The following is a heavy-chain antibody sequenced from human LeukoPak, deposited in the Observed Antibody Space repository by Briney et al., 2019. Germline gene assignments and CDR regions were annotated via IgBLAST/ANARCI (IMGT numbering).Heavy chain of an antibody. V-gene: IGHV3-53*01. CDR1: GFTVSSNY. D-gene: IGHD3-9*01. J-gene: IGHJ6*02. CDR3: ASDRGPGYDILTGYPHNYYYGMDV. CDR2: IYSGGST. Sequence: GGSLRLSCAASGFTVSSNYMSWVRQAPGKGLEWASVIYSGGSTYYADSVKGRFTISRDNSKNTLYLQMNSLRAEDTAVYYCASDRGPGYDILTGYPHNYYYGMDVWGQGTTVTVSS.